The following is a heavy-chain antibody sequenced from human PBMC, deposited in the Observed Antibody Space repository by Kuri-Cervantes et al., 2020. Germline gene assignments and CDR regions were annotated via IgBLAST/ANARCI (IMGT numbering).Heavy chain of an antibody. CDR2: ISSSSSYI. J-gene: IGHJ4*02. D-gene: IGHD3/OR15-3a*01. V-gene: IGHV3-21*01. CDR1: GFTFSSYS. CDR3: ARDRTNSWTFDY. Sequence: GESLKISCAASGFTFSSYSMNWVRQAPGKGLGWVSSISSSSSYIYYADSVRGRFTISRDISENTVYLQMNSLRPEDTAVYYCARDRTNSWTFDYWGQGTLVTVSS.